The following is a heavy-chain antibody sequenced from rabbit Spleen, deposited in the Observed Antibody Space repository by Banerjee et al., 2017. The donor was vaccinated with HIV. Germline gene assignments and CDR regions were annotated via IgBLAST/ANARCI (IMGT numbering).Heavy chain of an antibody. D-gene: IGHD8-1*01. J-gene: IGHJ6*01. CDR1: GVSLHDKDV. CDR3: ARDASGSFSSYGMDL. V-gene: IGHV1S45*01. CDR2: IYVGSGTT. Sequence: QEQLEESGGGPVKPEGSLTLTCKASGVSLHDKDVMCWVRQAPGKGREWIGCIYVGSGTTAYASWAKGRFTMFNTSSTTVTLQLTSLTAADTATYFCARDASGSFSSYGMDLWGQGTLVTVS.